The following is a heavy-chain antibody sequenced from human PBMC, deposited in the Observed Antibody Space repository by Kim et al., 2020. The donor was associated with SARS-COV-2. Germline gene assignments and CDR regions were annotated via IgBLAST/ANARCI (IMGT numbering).Heavy chain of an antibody. V-gene: IGHV3-23*01. CDR2: GSGGNT. Sequence: GSGGNTYFANSVKGRFSIPRDNSKNALYLQMNSLRADDTAVYYCVTSSGYWGQGTLVTVSS. J-gene: IGHJ4*02. CDR3: VTSSGY. D-gene: IGHD6-6*01.